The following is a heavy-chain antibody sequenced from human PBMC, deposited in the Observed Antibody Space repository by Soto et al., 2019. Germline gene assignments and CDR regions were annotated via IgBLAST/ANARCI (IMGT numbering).Heavy chain of an antibody. Sequence: GGSLRLSCAASGFTFSSYWMNWVRQAPGKGLEWVSYISSSSSTIYYADSVKGRFTISRDNAKNSLYLQMNSLRDEDTAVYYCARDTQDDFWSGYYRDYWGQGTLVTVSS. J-gene: IGHJ4*02. V-gene: IGHV3-48*02. CDR2: ISSSSSTI. CDR1: GFTFSSYW. D-gene: IGHD3-3*01. CDR3: ARDTQDDFWSGYYRDY.